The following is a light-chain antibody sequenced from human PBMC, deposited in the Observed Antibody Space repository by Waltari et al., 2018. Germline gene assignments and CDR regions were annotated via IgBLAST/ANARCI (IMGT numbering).Light chain of an antibody. CDR1: QSVSRT. V-gene: IGKV3-20*01. CDR3: QKYGTLPAT. Sequence: EIVLTQSPGTLSLSPRERATPSCRASQSVSRTLAWYQQKPGQAPRLLIYDASSRATGIPDRFSGSGSGTDFSLTISRLEPEDFAVYYCQKYGTLPATFGQGTKVEIK. J-gene: IGKJ1*01. CDR2: DAS.